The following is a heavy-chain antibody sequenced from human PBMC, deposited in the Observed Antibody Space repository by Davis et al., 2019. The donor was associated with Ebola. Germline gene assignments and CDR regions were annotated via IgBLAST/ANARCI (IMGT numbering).Heavy chain of an antibody. J-gene: IGHJ4*02. CDR1: GFAFSDYS. V-gene: IGHV3-48*02. CDR3: ARVRWLQPKYFFDY. Sequence: GESLKISCTASGFAFSDYSVNWVRQAPGKGLEWVSYISDSSTTIYYADSVKGRFTISRDNAKNSLYLQMNSLRDEDTAVYYCARVRWLQPKYFFDYWGQGTLVTVSS. CDR2: ISDSSTTI. D-gene: IGHD5-24*01.